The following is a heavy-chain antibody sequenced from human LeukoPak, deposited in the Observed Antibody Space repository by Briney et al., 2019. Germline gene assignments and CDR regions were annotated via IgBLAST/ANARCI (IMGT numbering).Heavy chain of an antibody. CDR1: GFRFDDFA. V-gene: IGHV3-43*02. CDR3: AKEIDTLGTNAFDI. CDR2: VRADGAKS. D-gene: IGHD2-15*01. Sequence: PGGSLRLSCAASGFRFDDFAMHWVRQSPGKGLEWVSLVRADGAKSYYEESVRGRFTISRDNSKNSLYLQMNTLRSEDTAFYYCAKEIDTLGTNAFDIWGHGTLVTVSS. J-gene: IGHJ3*02.